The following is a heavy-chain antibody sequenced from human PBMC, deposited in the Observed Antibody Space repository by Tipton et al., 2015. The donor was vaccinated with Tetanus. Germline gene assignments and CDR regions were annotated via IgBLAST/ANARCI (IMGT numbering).Heavy chain of an antibody. CDR2: IDPRDSEA. Sequence: QSGADVKKPGESLKISCQGSGYNFSHYSIGWVRQMPGKGLEWVGIIDPRDSEARYGPSFRGQVTISVDRSIDTAYLQWSSLKASDTAIYYCARPLTSVAFGGFAFDVWGQGTLVTVSS. CDR3: ARPLTSVAFGGFAFDV. J-gene: IGHJ3*01. D-gene: IGHD3-16*01. V-gene: IGHV5-51*01. CDR1: GYNFSHYS.